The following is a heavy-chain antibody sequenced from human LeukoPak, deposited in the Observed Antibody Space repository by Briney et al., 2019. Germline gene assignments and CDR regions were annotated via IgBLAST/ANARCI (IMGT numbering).Heavy chain of an antibody. J-gene: IGHJ6*04. CDR2: ISGYNGNI. Sequence: DSVKVSCKASGYSFTRYGISWVRQAPGQGLEWMGWISGYNGNINYAQKRQGRVTMTTDTSTSTAYMELRSLRSDDTAVYYCARDGAYYYGSGRRSPVSGDVWGKGTTVTVSS. CDR3: ARDGAYYYGSGRRSPVSGDV. V-gene: IGHV1-18*01. D-gene: IGHD3-10*01. CDR1: GYSFTRYG.